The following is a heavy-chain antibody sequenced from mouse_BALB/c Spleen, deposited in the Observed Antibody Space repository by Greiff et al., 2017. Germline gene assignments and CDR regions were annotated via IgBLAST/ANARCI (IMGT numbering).Heavy chain of an antibody. CDR3: ARGITTATAWFAY. D-gene: IGHD1-2*01. CDR1: GFTFSDYY. Sequence: EVKLMESGGGLVKPGGSLKLSCAASGFTFSDYYMSWVRQTPEKRLEWVATISDGGSYTYYPDSVKGRFTISRDNAKNNLYLQMSSLKSEDTAMYYCARGITTATAWFAYWGQGTLVTVSA. V-gene: IGHV5-4*02. CDR2: ISDGGSYT. J-gene: IGHJ3*01.